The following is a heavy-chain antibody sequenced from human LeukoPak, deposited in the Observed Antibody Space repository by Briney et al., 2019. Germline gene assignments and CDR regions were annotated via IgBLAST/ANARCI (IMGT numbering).Heavy chain of an antibody. CDR1: GGSISGYY. CDR3: ARESILYCSSTSCSRGIDY. J-gene: IGHJ4*02. V-gene: IGHV4-59*01. CDR2: IYYSGST. D-gene: IGHD2-2*01. Sequence: PSETLSLTCTVSGGSISGYYWSWIRQPPGKGLEWIGYIYYSGSTNYNPSLKSRVTISVDTSKNQFSLKLSSVTAADTAVYYCARESILYCSSTSCSRGIDYWGQGTLVTVSS.